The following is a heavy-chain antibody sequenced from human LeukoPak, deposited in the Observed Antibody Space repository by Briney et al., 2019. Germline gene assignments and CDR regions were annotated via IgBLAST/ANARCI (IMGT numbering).Heavy chain of an antibody. Sequence: GASVKVSCKAPGYTFTGYYMHWVRQAPGQGLEWMGRINPNSGGTNYAQKFQGRVTMTRDTSISTAYMELSRLRSDDTAVYYCARPITFGGVIVHAFDIWGQGTMVTVSS. D-gene: IGHD3-16*02. J-gene: IGHJ3*02. CDR2: INPNSGGT. V-gene: IGHV1-2*06. CDR3: ARPITFGGVIVHAFDI. CDR1: GYTFTGYY.